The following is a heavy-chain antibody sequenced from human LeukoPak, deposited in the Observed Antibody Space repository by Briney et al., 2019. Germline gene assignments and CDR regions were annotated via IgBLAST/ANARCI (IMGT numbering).Heavy chain of an antibody. Sequence: GGSLRLSCAASGFTFDDYGMSWVRQAPGKGLEWVSGINWNGGSTGYADSVKGRFTISRDNAKNSLYLQMNSLRAEDTALYYCARDSVMRHSSSWYPDVFWYWGQGTLVTVSS. CDR1: GFTFDDYG. D-gene: IGHD6-13*01. J-gene: IGHJ4*02. V-gene: IGHV3-20*04. CDR3: ARDSVMRHSSSWYPDVFWY. CDR2: INWNGGST.